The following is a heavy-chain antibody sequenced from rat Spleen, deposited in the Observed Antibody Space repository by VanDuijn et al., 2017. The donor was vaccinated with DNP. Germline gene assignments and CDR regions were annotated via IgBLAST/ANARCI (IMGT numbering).Heavy chain of an antibody. CDR2: IGSAAYAP. J-gene: IGHJ3*01. CDR1: GFTFSAYY. CDR3: VRWNSGHFDY. D-gene: IGHD4-3*01. V-gene: IGHV5-22*01. Sequence: EVQLVESGGGLVQPGRSLKLSCAASGFTFSAYYLAWVRQAPAKGLEWVAYIGSAAYAPYYGDSVKGRFTISRDNAKNTLYLQMNSLRSEDMATYYCVRWNSGHFDYWGQGTLVTVSS.